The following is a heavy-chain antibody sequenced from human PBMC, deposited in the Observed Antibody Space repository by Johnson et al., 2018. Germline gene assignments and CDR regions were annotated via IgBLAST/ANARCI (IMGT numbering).Heavy chain of an antibody. J-gene: IGHJ6*03. V-gene: IGHV3-74*01. D-gene: IGHD6-25*01. CDR1: GFTFSSYW. Sequence: VQLQESGGGLVQPGGSLRLSCAASGFTFSSYWMHWVRQAPGKGLVWVSRINSDGSSTSYADSVKGRFTISRDNAKNTLYLQMNSLRAENTAVYYCAAEAAVQAYYYMDVWGKGTTVTVSS. CDR2: INSDGSST. CDR3: AAEAAVQAYYYMDV.